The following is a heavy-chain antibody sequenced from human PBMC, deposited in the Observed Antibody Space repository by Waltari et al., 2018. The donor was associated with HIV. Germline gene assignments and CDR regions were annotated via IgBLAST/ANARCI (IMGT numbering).Heavy chain of an antibody. Sequence: QVQLQESGPGLLKPSETLSLTCSVSGDSMTSYYWAWIRQPPGKGLEWIGYFYSSGSASYRPSLQSRLTISVDTSKNQFSLKLTSVTAADTAVYYCARYGSGHRHFGYWGQGALVIVSS. CDR2: FYSSGSA. CDR3: ARYGSGHRHFGY. V-gene: IGHV4-59*01. J-gene: IGHJ4*02. D-gene: IGHD3-10*01. CDR1: GDSMTSYY.